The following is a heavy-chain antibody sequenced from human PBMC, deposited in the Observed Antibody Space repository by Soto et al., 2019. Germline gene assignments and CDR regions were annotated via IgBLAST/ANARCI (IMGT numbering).Heavy chain of an antibody. CDR3: ARFRRNYFAH. CDR2: INYVGRTS. V-gene: IGHV4-59*01. J-gene: IGHJ4*02. Sequence: QVQLQESGPGLVKPSETLSLTCTVSGDSMSGFYWSWIRQPPGKGLEWIGYINYVGRTSYYSPSLQSRVTISLDSSKNLFSLTLSSVTAADTAVYFCARFRRNYFAHWGQGTLVTVSS. D-gene: IGHD3-10*01. CDR1: GDSMSGFY.